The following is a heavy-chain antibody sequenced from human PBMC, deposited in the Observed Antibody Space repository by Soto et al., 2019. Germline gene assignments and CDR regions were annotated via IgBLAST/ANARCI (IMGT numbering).Heavy chain of an antibody. Sequence: AAVKVSCKASGCTFSSYAISWVRQAPGKGLEWMGGIIPIFGTANYAQKFQGRVTITADKSTSTAYMELSSLRSDDTAVYYCARHSSSWYYYGMDVWGQGTTVTVSS. CDR2: IIPIFGTA. J-gene: IGHJ6*02. D-gene: IGHD6-13*01. V-gene: IGHV1-69*06. CDR1: GCTFSSYA. CDR3: ARHSSSWYYYGMDV.